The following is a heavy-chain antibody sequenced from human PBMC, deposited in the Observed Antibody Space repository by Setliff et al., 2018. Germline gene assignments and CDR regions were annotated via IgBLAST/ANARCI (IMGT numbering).Heavy chain of an antibody. D-gene: IGHD2-21*02. V-gene: IGHV4-61*02. CDR3: ARDLGHGGDSDY. Sequence: SETLSLTCTVSGGSISSGSYYWNWIRQPAGKGLEWIGRIYTSGSTNYNPSLKSRVTMSVDTSKNQFSLKLSSVTATDTAVYYCARDLGHGGDSDYWGQGILVTVSS. J-gene: IGHJ4*02. CDR2: IYTSGST. CDR1: GGSISSGSYY.